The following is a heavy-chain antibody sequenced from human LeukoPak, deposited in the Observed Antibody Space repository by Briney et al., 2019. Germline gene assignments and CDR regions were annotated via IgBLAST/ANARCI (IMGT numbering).Heavy chain of an antibody. V-gene: IGHV3-33*01. CDR2: IWYDGSNK. CDR3: ARGPPYCSSTSCYLEY. J-gene: IGHJ4*02. Sequence: GGSLRLSCAASGFTFSSYGMHWVRQAPGKGLEWVAVIWYDGSNKYYADSVKGRFTISRDNSKNTLYLQMNSLRAEDTAVYYCARGPPYCSSTSCYLEYWGQGTLVTVSS. CDR1: GFTFSSYG. D-gene: IGHD2-2*01.